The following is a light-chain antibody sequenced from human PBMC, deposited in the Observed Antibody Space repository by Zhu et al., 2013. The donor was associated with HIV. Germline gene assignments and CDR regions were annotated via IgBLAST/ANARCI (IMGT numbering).Light chain of an antibody. Sequence: DIQLTQSPSFLSASVGDRITITCRASQDINNYLVWYQQKAGQAPNLLIYGASTLQSGVPPRFSGSGSGTEFTLTITNLQPEDFATYYCQQVKYYVTFGGGTKVDIK. J-gene: IGKJ4*01. CDR3: QQVKYYVT. CDR1: QDINNY. CDR2: GAS. V-gene: IGKV1-9*01.